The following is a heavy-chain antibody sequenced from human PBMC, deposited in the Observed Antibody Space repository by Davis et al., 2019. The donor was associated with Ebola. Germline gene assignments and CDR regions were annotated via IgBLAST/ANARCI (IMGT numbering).Heavy chain of an antibody. CDR3: AGGQTRSSSVDY. CDR2: FYSGGDI. D-gene: IGHD2-15*01. J-gene: IGHJ4*02. Sequence: GSLRLSCAASGFTVSDNYMSWVRQPPGKGLEWVSVFYSGGDIYYADSVKGRFTISRDNSKNTVYLQMNSLRADDTAMYYCAGGQTRSSSVDYWGQGTLVTVSS. V-gene: IGHV3-53*03. CDR1: GFTVSDNY.